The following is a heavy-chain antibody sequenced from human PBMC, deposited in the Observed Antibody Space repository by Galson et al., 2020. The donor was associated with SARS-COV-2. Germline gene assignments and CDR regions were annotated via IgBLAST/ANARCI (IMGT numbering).Heavy chain of an antibody. CDR2: ISYDGSNK. J-gene: IGHJ4*02. D-gene: IGHD6-19*01. V-gene: IGHV3-30*18. CDR1: GFTFSSYG. Sequence: GGSLRLSCAASGFTFSSYGMHWVRQAPGKGLEWVAVISYDGSNKYYADSVKGRFTISRDNSKNTLYLQMNSLRAEDTAVYYCAKDFTGQWLVREDFDYWGQGTLVTVSS. CDR3: AKDFTGQWLVREDFDY.